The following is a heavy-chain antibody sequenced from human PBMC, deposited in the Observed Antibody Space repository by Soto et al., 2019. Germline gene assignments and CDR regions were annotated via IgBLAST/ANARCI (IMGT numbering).Heavy chain of an antibody. Sequence: EVQLVESGGGLVQPGGSRRISCAVSGLTFSSSWMHWVRQAPGKGLVWVSRINVDGSATHYADSVQGRFTISRDNAKNILYLQMTNLSAEDTAVYYCARDRGSYNGIFDYWGQGTLVTVSS. J-gene: IGHJ4*02. V-gene: IGHV3-74*01. CDR3: ARDRGSYNGIFDY. CDR1: GLTFSSSW. CDR2: INVDGSAT. D-gene: IGHD2-15*01.